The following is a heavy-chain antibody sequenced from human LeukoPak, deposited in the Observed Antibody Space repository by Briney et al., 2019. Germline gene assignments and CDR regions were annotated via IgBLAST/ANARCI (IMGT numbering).Heavy chain of an antibody. D-gene: IGHD2/OR15-2a*01. CDR2: ISYDGSYK. CDR1: GFTFSSYG. V-gene: IGHV3-30*03. CDR3: ARRPVSSLYYFDY. J-gene: IGHJ4*02. Sequence: GGSLRLSCAASGFTFSSYGMHWVRQAPGKGLEWVAVISYDGSYKYYADSVKGRFTISRDNSRNTLYLQMGSLRAEDMAVYYCARRPVSSLYYFDYWGQGALVTVSS.